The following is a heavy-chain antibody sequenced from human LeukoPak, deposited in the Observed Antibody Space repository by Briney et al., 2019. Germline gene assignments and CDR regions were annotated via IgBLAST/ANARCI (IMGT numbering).Heavy chain of an antibody. Sequence: GGSLRLSCAASGFTFSSYWMTWVRQAPGKGLEWVANMNLDGSEKYYVDSVKGRFTISRDNSKNTLYLQMSSLRAEDTAVYYCVKGPRQDWFDPWGQGTLVTVSS. CDR2: MNLDGSEK. V-gene: IGHV3-7*01. CDR3: VKGPRQDWFDP. CDR1: GFTFSSYW. J-gene: IGHJ5*02.